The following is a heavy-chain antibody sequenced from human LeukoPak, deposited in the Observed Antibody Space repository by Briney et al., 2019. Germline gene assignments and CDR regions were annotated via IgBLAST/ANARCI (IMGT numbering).Heavy chain of an antibody. CDR3: ARQYDSSGYQGAFDI. V-gene: IGHV5-51*01. CDR1: GYTLTELS. D-gene: IGHD3-22*01. CDR2: IYPGDSDT. J-gene: IGHJ3*02. Sequence: GASVKVSCKVSGYTLTELSMHWVRQAPGKGLEWMGIIYPGDSDTRYSPSFQGQVTISADKSISTAYLQWSSLKASDTAMYYCARQYDSSGYQGAFDIWGQGTMVTVPS.